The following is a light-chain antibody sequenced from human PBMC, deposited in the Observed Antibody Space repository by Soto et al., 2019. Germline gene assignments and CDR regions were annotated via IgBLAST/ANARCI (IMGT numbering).Light chain of an antibody. V-gene: IGLV2-23*01. J-gene: IGLJ1*01. CDR2: EGT. CDR1: SSDVGGYNL. CDR3: CSHAGTSTFV. Sequence: QSALTQPASVSGSPGQSITISCTGTSSDVGGYNLVSWYQQHPGKAPTLILYEGTKRPSGISNRFSGSKSGNTASLTISGLQAEDEADYYCCSHAGTSTFVFGTGTKLTVL.